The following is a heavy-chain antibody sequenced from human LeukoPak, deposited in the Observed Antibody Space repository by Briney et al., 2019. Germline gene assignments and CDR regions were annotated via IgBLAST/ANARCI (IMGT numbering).Heavy chain of an antibody. J-gene: IGHJ6*03. D-gene: IGHD6-13*01. CDR1: GFTFSSYW. CDR3: AREYSSYYYYMDV. CDR2: IKQDGSEK. Sequence: GGSLRLSCAASGFTFSSYWMSWVRQAPGKGLEWVANIKQDGSEKYYVDSVKGRFTISRDNAKNSLYLQMNSLRAEDTAVYYCAREYSSYYYYMDVWGKGTTVTVSS. V-gene: IGHV3-7*01.